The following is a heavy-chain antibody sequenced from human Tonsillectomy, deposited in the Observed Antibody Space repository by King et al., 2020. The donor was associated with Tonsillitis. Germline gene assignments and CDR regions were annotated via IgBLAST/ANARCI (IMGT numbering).Heavy chain of an antibody. CDR1: GFTFSSYS. V-gene: IGHV3-48*04. J-gene: IGHJ6*02. CDR2: ISSSSSTI. D-gene: IGHD3-22*01. Sequence: QLVQSGGGLVQPGGSLRLSCAASGFTFSSYSMNWVRQAPGKGLEWVSYISSSSSTIYYADSVKGRFTISRDNAKNSLYLQMNSLRAEDTAVYYCAREYYYDSSGTNNGMDVWGQGTTVTVSS. CDR3: AREYYYDSSGTNNGMDV.